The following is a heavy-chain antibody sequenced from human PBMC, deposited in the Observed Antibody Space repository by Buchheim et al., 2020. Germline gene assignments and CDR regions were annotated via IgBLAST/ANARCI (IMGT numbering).Heavy chain of an antibody. CDR2: ISSSSSYT. D-gene: IGHD5-12*01. CDR3: AARLGWQLTPIDY. V-gene: IGHV3-21*01. J-gene: IGHJ4*02. CDR1: GFTFSSYS. Sequence: EVQLVESGGGLVKPGGSLRLSCAASGFTFSSYSMNWVRQAPGKGLEWVSSISSSSSYTYYADSVKGRFTISRDNAKNSLYLQMNSLRAEDTAVYYCAARLGWQLTPIDYWGQGTL.